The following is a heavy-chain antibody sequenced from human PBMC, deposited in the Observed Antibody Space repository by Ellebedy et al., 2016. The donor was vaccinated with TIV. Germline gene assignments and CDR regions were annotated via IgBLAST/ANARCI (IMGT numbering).Heavy chain of an antibody. CDR3: ARVVVAAAGNDY. Sequence: GGSLRLSXAASGFTFSSYAMHWVRQAPGKGLEWVAVISYDGSNKYYADSVKGRFTISRDNSKNTLYLQMNSLRAEDTAVYYCARVVVAAAGNDYWGQGTLVTVSS. CDR1: GFTFSSYA. V-gene: IGHV3-30-3*01. D-gene: IGHD6-13*01. J-gene: IGHJ4*02. CDR2: ISYDGSNK.